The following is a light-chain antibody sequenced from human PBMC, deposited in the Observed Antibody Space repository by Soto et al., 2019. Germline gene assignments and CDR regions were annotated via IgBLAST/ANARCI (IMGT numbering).Light chain of an antibody. Sequence: GWPQATATQSITVGERGSLSFISSRSVSSGYLAWYQQKPGQAPRLLIYGASSMAPGIPDRFSGSGSGTDFTLTIASLEPEDFASYYWQQRSACSGTFGQGTKVDIK. CDR2: GAS. J-gene: IGKJ1*01. V-gene: IGKV3D-20*02. CDR1: RSVSSGY. CDR3: QQRSACSGT.